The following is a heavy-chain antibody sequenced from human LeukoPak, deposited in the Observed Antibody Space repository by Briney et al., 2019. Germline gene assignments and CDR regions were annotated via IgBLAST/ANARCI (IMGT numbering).Heavy chain of an antibody. Sequence: PSETLYLTCDVSGSSFSSGYYWGWIRPPPGKGLEWIGRIYTSGSTNYNPSLKSRVTISVDTSKNQFSLKLSSVTAADTAVYYCARGNWELPDAFDIWGQGTMVTVSS. CDR2: IYTSGST. J-gene: IGHJ3*02. CDR1: GSSFSSGYY. D-gene: IGHD1-26*01. V-gene: IGHV4-38-2*01. CDR3: ARGNWELPDAFDI.